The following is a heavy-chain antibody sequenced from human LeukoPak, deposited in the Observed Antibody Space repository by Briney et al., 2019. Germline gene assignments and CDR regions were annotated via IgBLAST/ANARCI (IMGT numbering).Heavy chain of an antibody. CDR3: AKGPYSSSWYWFDP. D-gene: IGHD6-13*01. Sequence: GGSLRLSCAASGFTLSSYAMSWVRQAPGKGLEWVSDISGSGGSTNYADSVKGRFTISRDNSMNTLYLQMNSLRAEDTAVYYCAKGPYSSSWYWFDPWGQGTLVTVSS. CDR2: ISGSGGST. V-gene: IGHV3-23*01. J-gene: IGHJ5*02. CDR1: GFTLSSYA.